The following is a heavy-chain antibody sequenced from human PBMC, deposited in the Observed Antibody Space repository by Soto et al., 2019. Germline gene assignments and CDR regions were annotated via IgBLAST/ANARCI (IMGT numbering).Heavy chain of an antibody. CDR1: GFTFGSYA. CDR2: ISGTGGST. V-gene: IGHV3-23*01. D-gene: IGHD1-26*01. J-gene: IGHJ6*02. Sequence: PGGSLRLSCAASGFTFGSYAMSWVRQAPGKGLEWVSTISGTGGSTYYADSVKGRFTISRDNSKNTLYLQMNSLRAEDTALYYCAKDLPVGMLTGDGMDVWGQGTTVTVSS. CDR3: AKDLPVGMLTGDGMDV.